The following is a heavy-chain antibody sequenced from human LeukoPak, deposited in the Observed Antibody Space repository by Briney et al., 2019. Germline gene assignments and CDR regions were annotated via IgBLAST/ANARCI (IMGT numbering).Heavy chain of an antibody. Sequence: ASVKVSCKASGYTFTGYYMHWVRQAPGQGLEWMGWTNPNSGGTNYAQKFQGRVTMTRDTSISTAYMELSRLRSDDTAVYYCARVSMITFGAVIVTTYYFDYWGQGTLVTVSS. V-gene: IGHV1-2*02. CDR3: ARVSMITFGAVIVTTYYFDY. J-gene: IGHJ4*02. CDR2: TNPNSGGT. D-gene: IGHD3-16*02. CDR1: GYTFTGYY.